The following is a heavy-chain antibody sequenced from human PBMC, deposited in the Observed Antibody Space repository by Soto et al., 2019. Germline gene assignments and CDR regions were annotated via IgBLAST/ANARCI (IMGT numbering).Heavy chain of an antibody. Sequence: EVQLLESGGGLVQPGGSLRLSCAASGFTFSSYDMSWVRQAPGKGLEWVSAISGSGGSTYYADSVKGRFTISRDNSKNTRYLQLNSLRDEDTAVYYCAKDDARKRGFDYWGQGPLVTVSS. D-gene: IGHD2-2*01. CDR3: AKDDARKRGFDY. J-gene: IGHJ4*02. CDR1: GFTFSSYD. CDR2: ISGSGGST. V-gene: IGHV3-23*01.